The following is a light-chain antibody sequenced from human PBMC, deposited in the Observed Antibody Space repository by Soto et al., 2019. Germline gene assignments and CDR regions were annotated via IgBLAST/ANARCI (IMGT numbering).Light chain of an antibody. CDR1: SSDVGGYNY. CDR3: SSYTSSSTYV. Sequence: QSVLTQPASVSGSPGQSNTISCTGTSSDVGGYNYVSWYQQHPGKAPKLMIYEVSNRPPGVSNRFSGSKSGNTASLTISGLQAEDEADYYCSSYTSSSTYVFGTGTKVTVL. CDR2: EVS. V-gene: IGLV2-14*01. J-gene: IGLJ1*01.